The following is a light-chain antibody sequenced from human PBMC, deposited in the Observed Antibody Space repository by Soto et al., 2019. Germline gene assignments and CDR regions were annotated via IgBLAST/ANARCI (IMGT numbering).Light chain of an antibody. CDR2: GAS. CDR1: QSVSSSY. J-gene: IGKJ1*01. CDR3: QQYGNSPLWT. V-gene: IGKV3-20*01. Sequence: ILLTQSPGTLSVSPGERATLSCRASQSVSSSYLAWYQQKPGQAPRLLLYGASSRATGIPDRFSGSGSGTDFTLTISRLDTEYFAAYYCQQYGNSPLWTFGQGTKVYIK.